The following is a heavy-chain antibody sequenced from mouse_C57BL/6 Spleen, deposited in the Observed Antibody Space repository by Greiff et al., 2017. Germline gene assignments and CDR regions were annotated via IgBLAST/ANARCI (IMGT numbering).Heavy chain of an antibody. V-gene: IGHV1-22*01. CDR2: INPNNGGT. CDR1: GYTFTDYN. CDR3: ARDYYGRNYFDY. D-gene: IGHD1-1*01. Sequence: EVQLQQSGPELVKPGASVKMSCKASGYTFTDYNMHWVKQRHGKSLEWIGYINPNNGGTSYNQKFKGKATLTVNKSSSTAYMELRSLTSEDSAVYYCARDYYGRNYFDYWGQGTTLTVSS. J-gene: IGHJ2*01.